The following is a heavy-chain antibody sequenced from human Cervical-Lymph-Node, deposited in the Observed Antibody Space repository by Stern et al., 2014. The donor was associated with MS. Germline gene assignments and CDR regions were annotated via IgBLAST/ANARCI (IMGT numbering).Heavy chain of an antibody. D-gene: IGHD6-13*01. CDR3: ARCGWDSRRWYYFDY. CDR1: GFSLTTSAMC. Sequence: QITLKESGPALVKPTQTLTLTCTFSGFSLTTSAMCVSWIRQPPGKALEWLALIDWDDDKSSNPSLKARLTLSKDTAKNQAPLPLTTRDPADTATYYCARCGWDSRRWYYFDYWGQGTLVTVSS. J-gene: IGHJ4*02. V-gene: IGHV2-70*01. CDR2: IDWDDDK.